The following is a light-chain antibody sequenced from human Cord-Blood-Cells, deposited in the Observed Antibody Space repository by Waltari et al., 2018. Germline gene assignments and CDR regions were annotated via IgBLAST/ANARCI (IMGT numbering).Light chain of an antibody. CDR3: EQYGSSPLT. J-gene: IGKJ4*01. CDR2: GAS. CDR1: QSVSSSY. Sequence: DIVFTQLTGTLSLLPAARATLSCRACQSVSSSYLAWYQQKPGQATRPLIFGASSRVTAIPVRFSGSGSGTDFTLTISRLEPEDCAVYYCEQYGSSPLTFGGGTKVEIK. V-gene: IGKV3-20*01.